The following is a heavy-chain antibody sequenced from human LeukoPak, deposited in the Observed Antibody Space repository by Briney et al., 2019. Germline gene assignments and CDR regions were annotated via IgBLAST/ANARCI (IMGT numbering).Heavy chain of an antibody. V-gene: IGHV4-30-2*01. D-gene: IGHD1-20*01. CDR2: IYHSGST. CDR3: AREVGYKGYFDY. J-gene: IGHJ4*02. Sequence: SETLSLTCAVSGGSISSGGYSWSWIRQPPGKGLEWIGYIYHSGSTYYNPSLKSRVTISVDRSKNQFSLKLSSVTAADTAVYYCAREVGYKGYFDYWGQGTLVTVSS. CDR1: GGSISSGGYS.